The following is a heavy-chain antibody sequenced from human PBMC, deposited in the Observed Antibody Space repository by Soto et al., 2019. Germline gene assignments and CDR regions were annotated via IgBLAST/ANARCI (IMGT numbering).Heavy chain of an antibody. CDR3: ARDSPYYDFGRDVMELYSYSMDV. V-gene: IGHV1-18*01. J-gene: IGHJ6*02. D-gene: IGHD3-3*01. CDR1: GYTFSSYG. Sequence: QVQLVQSGGEVKRPGASVKVSCQASGYTFSSYGISWVRQAPGQGLQWMGWVSAHNGNTKYAQILQARLTLTTDTSTSTAYMELRRLTSDVTAVYFCARDSPYYDFGRDVMELYSYSMDVWGQGTTVSVSS. CDR2: VSAHNGNT.